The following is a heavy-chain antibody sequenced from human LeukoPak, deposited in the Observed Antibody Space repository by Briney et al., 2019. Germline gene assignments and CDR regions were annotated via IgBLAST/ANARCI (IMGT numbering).Heavy chain of an antibody. D-gene: IGHD6-19*01. Sequence: PSETLSLTCAVYGGSFSGYYWSWIRQPPGKGLEWIGEINHSGSTNYNPSLKSRVTISVDTSKNQFSLKLSSVTAADTAVYYCASPRVGYSSGWYDYWGQGTLVTVSS. CDR1: GGSFSGYY. J-gene: IGHJ4*02. CDR3: ASPRVGYSSGWYDY. CDR2: INHSGST. V-gene: IGHV4-34*01.